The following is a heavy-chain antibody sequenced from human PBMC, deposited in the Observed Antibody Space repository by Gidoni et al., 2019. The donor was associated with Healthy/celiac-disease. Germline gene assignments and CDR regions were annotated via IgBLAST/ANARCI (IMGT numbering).Heavy chain of an antibody. CDR3: ARGITISMFP. J-gene: IGHJ5*02. CDR1: GYTFTGYY. V-gene: IGHV1-2*06. D-gene: IGHD3-3*01. Sequence: QVQLVQSGAEVKKPGASGKVSCKASGYTFTGYYMHWVRQAPGQGLEWMGRINRNSGGTNYAQKFQGRVTMTRDTSISTAYMDLSRLRSDDTAVYYCARGITISMFPWGQGTLVTVSS. CDR2: INRNSGGT.